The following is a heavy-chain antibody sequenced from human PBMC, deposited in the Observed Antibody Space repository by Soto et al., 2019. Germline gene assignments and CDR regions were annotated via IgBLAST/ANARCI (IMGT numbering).Heavy chain of an antibody. D-gene: IGHD4-17*01. J-gene: IGHJ4*02. CDR3: ARDVPTVTTGGPDY. CDR2: ISAYNGNT. V-gene: IGHV1-18*01. CDR1: GYTFTSYG. Sequence: QVKLVQSGVEVEKPGASVKVSCKASGYTFTSYGVSWVRQAPGQGLEWMGWISAYNGNTNYAQKFQGRATMTTDTSTSTAYMELRSLRSDDTAVYYCARDVPTVTTGGPDYWGQGTLVTVSS.